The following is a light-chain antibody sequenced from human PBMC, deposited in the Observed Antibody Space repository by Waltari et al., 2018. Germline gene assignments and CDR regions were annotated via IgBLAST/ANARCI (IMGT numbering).Light chain of an antibody. CDR2: RNH. Sequence: QSVMTQPPSASGTPGQRVTISCSGSSTNIGTTSVNWYQQLPGTAPKLLIYRNHQRPSGVPDRFSGSKSGTSASLAISGLQSEDEADYYCAAWDDSLNGAVFGGGTRLTVL. V-gene: IGLV1-44*01. CDR3: AAWDDSLNGAV. J-gene: IGLJ2*01. CDR1: STNIGTTS.